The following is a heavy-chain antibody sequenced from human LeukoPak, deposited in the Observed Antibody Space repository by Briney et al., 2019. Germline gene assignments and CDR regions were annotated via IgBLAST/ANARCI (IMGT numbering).Heavy chain of an antibody. V-gene: IGHV3-21*01. Sequence: GGSLRLSCAASGFTFSSYSMNWVRQAPGKGLEWVSSISSSSSYIYYADSVKGRFTISRDNAKNSLYLQMNSLRAEDTAVYYCARDPGRVGATTGGYWGQGTLVTVSS. CDR2: ISSSSSYI. J-gene: IGHJ4*02. D-gene: IGHD1-26*01. CDR1: GFTFSSYS. CDR3: ARDPGRVGATTGGY.